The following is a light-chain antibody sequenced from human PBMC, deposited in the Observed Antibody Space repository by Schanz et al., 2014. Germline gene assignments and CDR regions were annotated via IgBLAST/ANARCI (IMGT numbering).Light chain of an antibody. J-gene: IGKJ1*01. CDR2: LGS. CDR1: QSLLHSNGYNY. Sequence: DILMTQSPLSLPVTPGEPASISCRSRQSLLHSNGYNYLGWFLQKPGQSPQLLIYLGSNRAPGVPDRCSGSGSGTDVTLKIRRVEAEDVGFYYCMQAVHAPPTFGQGTKVEIK. V-gene: IGKV2-28*01. CDR3: MQAVHAPPT.